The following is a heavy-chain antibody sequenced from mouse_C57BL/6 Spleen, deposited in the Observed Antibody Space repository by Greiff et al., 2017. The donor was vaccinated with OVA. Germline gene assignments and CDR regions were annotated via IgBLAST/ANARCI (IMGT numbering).Heavy chain of an antibody. Sequence: VKLQQPGAELVKPGASVKLSCKASGYTFTSYWMHWVKQRPGQGLKWIGMIHPNSGSTNYNEKFKSKATLTVDKSSSTAYMQLSSLTSEDSAVYYCARGNYYGSLGYFDVWGTGTTVTVSS. V-gene: IGHV1-64*01. CDR2: IHPNSGST. J-gene: IGHJ1*03. D-gene: IGHD1-1*01. CDR3: ARGNYYGSLGYFDV. CDR1: GYTFTSYW.